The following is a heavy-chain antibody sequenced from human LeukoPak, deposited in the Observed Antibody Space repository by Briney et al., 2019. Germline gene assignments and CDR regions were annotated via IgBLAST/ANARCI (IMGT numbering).Heavy chain of an antibody. Sequence: GESPKISCMASGYSFTTYWIGWVRQMPGKGLEWMGIIYPGDSDTRYSPSFQGQVTISADKSISTAYLQWSSLKASDTAKYYCAASIGTAAGTLDYWGQGTLVTVSS. CDR2: IYPGDSDT. CDR1: GYSFTTYW. D-gene: IGHD6-13*01. J-gene: IGHJ4*02. V-gene: IGHV5-51*01. CDR3: AASIGTAAGTLDY.